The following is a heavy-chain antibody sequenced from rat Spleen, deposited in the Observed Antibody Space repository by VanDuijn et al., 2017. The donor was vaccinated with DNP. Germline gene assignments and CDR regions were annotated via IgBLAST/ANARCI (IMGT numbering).Heavy chain of an antibody. CDR1: GFTFENHW. CDR2: ITSSGGDS. Sequence: EVQLVGSGGDLVQPGRSLKVSCVGSGFTFENHWMTWIRQVPGKGLEWVASITSSGGDSYYPDSVKGRFTISRDNAKNTLYLQMNSLRSEDTASYYCARGGRSYFDYWGQGVMVTVSS. D-gene: IGHD1-11*01. V-gene: IGHV5-31*01. CDR3: ARGGRSYFDY. J-gene: IGHJ2*01.